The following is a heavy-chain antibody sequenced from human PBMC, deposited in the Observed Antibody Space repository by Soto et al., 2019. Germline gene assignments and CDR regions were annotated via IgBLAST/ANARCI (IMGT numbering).Heavy chain of an antibody. V-gene: IGHV3-23*01. D-gene: IGHD6-13*01. J-gene: IGHJ4*02. CDR3: ARRGPGTYLDY. CDR2: VSGSGGST. Sequence: GGSLRLSCAASGFTFSSYAMRWVRQAPGKGLEWVSAVSGSGGSTYYADSVKGRFTISRDNSKNTLYLQMNSLRAEDTAVYYCARRGPGTYLDYWGQGTLVTVSS. CDR1: GFTFSSYA.